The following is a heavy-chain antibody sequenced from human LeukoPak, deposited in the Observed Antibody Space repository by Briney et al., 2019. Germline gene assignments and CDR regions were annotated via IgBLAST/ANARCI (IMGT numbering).Heavy chain of an antibody. Sequence: PGGSLRLSCAASGFSFSSNDMHWVRQAPGKGLEWVSAIYTGGTKYHADSVKGRFTISRDNSKNTLYLQMNSLRAEDTAVYDCARDKLGSGYSSDFDYWGQGTLVTVSS. J-gene: IGHJ4*02. CDR2: IYTGGTK. V-gene: IGHV3-66*02. CDR1: GFSFSSND. D-gene: IGHD6-19*01. CDR3: ARDKLGSGYSSDFDY.